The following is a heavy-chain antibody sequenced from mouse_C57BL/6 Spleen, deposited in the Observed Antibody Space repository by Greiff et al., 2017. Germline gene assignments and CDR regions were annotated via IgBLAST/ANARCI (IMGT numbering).Heavy chain of an antibody. J-gene: IGHJ3*01. V-gene: IGHV1-9*01. D-gene: IGHD2-4*01. CDR1: GYTFTGYW. Sequence: VQLQQSGAELMKPGASVKLSCKATGYTFTGYWLEWVKQRPGHGLEWIGELLPGSGSTNYNEKFKGKATFTADTSSNTAYMQLNSLTTKDSAIYSCASRYYDYDGAWFAYWGQGTLVTVSA. CDR2: LLPGSGST. CDR3: ASRYYDYDGAWFAY.